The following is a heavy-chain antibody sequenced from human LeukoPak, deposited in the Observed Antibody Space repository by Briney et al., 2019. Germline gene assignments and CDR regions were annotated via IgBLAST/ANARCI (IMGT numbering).Heavy chain of an antibody. J-gene: IGHJ3*02. Sequence: GGSLRLSCAASGFTVSSNYMSWVRQAPGKGLEWVANIKQDGSEKYYVDSVKGRFTISRDNAKNSLYLQMNSLRAEDTAVYYCAREYSSSWYGAFDIWGQGTMVTVSS. D-gene: IGHD6-13*01. CDR2: IKQDGSEK. CDR1: GFTVSSNY. CDR3: AREYSSSWYGAFDI. V-gene: IGHV3-7*01.